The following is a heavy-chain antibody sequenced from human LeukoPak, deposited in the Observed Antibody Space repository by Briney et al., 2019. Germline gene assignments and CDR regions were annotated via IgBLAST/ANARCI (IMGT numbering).Heavy chain of an antibody. D-gene: IGHD2-2*01. Sequence: GGSLRLSCAASGFTFSSYAMSWVRQAPGKGLDWVSAISGSGGSTYYADSVKGRFTISRDNSKNTLYLQMNSLRAEDTAVYYCAKDKPDIVVVPAAMISDYWGQGTLVTVSS. CDR3: AKDKPDIVVVPAAMISDY. CDR1: GFTFSSYA. J-gene: IGHJ4*02. V-gene: IGHV3-23*01. CDR2: ISGSGGST.